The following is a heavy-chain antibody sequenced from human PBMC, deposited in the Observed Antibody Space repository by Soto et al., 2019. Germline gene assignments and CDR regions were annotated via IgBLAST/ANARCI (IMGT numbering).Heavy chain of an antibody. CDR2: ISSSGSTR. CDR1: GFIFSSYE. V-gene: IGHV3-48*03. CDR3: ARDLSGYYYYGMDV. J-gene: IGHJ6*02. Sequence: GSLRLSCAASGFIFSSYEMNWVRQAPGKGLEWVSYISSSGSTRYYADSVKGRFTISRDNAKKSLYLQMNSLRAEDTAVYYCARDLSGYYYYGMDVWGQGTTVTVSS. D-gene: IGHD6-19*01.